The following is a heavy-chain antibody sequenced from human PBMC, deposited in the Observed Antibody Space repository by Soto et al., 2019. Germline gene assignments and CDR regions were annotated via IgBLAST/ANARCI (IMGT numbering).Heavy chain of an antibody. D-gene: IGHD6-13*01. CDR3: MRDASRDSSARGWFNP. CDR1: GFTFRSFT. V-gene: IGHV3-21*01. Sequence: GGSLKLGCAASGFTFRSFTMNWVRQAPGKGLEWVSTISSNSAYIYYTDALRGRFTISRDNAKNSLHLQMNSLRAEDTAVYYCMRDASRDSSARGWFNPWGPGTLVTVSS. CDR2: ISSNSAYI. J-gene: IGHJ5*02.